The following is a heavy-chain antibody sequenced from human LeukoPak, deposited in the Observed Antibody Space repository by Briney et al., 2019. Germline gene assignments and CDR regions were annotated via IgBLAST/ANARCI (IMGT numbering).Heavy chain of an antibody. CDR2: INHSGST. Sequence: SETLSLTCTVSGGSISSYYWSWIRQPPGKGLEWIGEINHSGSTNYNPSLKSRVTISVDTSKNQFSLKLSSVTAADTAVYYCARGRNSGYPSYYYYYYGMDVWGQGTTVTVSS. J-gene: IGHJ6*02. CDR1: GGSISSYY. CDR3: ARGRNSGYPSYYYYYYGMDV. D-gene: IGHD3-22*01. V-gene: IGHV4-34*01.